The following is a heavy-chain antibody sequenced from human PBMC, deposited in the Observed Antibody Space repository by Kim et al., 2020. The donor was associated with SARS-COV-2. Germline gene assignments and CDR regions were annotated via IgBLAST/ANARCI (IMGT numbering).Heavy chain of an antibody. V-gene: IGHV4-34*01. D-gene: IGHD5-18*01. J-gene: IGHJ4*02. Sequence: NYNPSLKSRVTISVDTSKNQFSLKLSCVTAADTAVYYCARGGGYSYGALDYWGQGTLVTVSS. CDR3: ARGGGYSYGALDY.